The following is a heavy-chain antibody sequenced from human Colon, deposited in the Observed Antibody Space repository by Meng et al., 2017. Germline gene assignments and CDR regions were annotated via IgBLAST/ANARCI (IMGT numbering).Heavy chain of an antibody. D-gene: IGHD6-19*01. CDR3: AQRKRAVAANAGWFDP. CDR1: GFSLSTNGVG. J-gene: IGHJ5*02. CDR2: IYWDDDR. V-gene: IGHV2-5*02. Sequence: QITLKESVPPLVKPTPTLTLTCTFSGFSLSTNGVGVGWIRQPPGKAPECLALIYWDDDRRYNPSLKNRLTITKDTSKNQVVLTMTNMDPVDTATYYCAQRKRAVAANAGWFDPWGQGTLVTV.